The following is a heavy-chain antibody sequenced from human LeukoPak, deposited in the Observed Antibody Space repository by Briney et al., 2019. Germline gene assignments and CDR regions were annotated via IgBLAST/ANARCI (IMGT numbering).Heavy chain of an antibody. Sequence: SETLSLTCTVSGYSISSAFYWGWISQPPEKGLEWVGFLYHSGGTYYNPSLKSRLDMSIDTSKNQFSLKLSSVTAADTAVYYCARERRITIFGVVIQRKLHDAFDIWGQGTMVTVSS. CDR1: GYSISSAFY. CDR2: LYHSGGT. D-gene: IGHD3-3*01. V-gene: IGHV4-38-2*02. CDR3: ARERRITIFGVVIQRKLHDAFDI. J-gene: IGHJ3*02.